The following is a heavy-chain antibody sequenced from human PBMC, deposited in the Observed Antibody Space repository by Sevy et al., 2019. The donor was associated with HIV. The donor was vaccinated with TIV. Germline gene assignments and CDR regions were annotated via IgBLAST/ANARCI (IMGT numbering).Heavy chain of an antibody. CDR2: IYTSGST. Sequence: SETLSLTCTVSGGSISSYYWSWIRQPAGKGLEWIGRIYTSGSTNYNPSLKSRVTMSVDTSKNQFSLKLSSVTAADTAVHYCAGWGFGVVEKQMDVWGQGTTVTVSS. CDR3: AGWGFGVVEKQMDV. D-gene: IGHD3-3*01. V-gene: IGHV4-4*07. CDR1: GGSISSYY. J-gene: IGHJ6*02.